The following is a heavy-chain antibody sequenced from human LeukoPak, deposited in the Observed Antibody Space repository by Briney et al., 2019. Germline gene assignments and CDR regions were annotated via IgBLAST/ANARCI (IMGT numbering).Heavy chain of an antibody. Sequence: ASVKVSCMASGYTFTSYGISWVRQAPGQGLEWMGWMNPNTGNTDYAQKFQGRVTMTRDTSISTAYMELSGLRSDDTAIYYCAGGWEPYDYWFDPWGQGTLVSVSS. CDR3: AGGWEPYDYWFDP. CDR2: MNPNTGNT. V-gene: IGHV1-8*02. CDR1: GYTFTSYG. J-gene: IGHJ5*02. D-gene: IGHD5-12*01.